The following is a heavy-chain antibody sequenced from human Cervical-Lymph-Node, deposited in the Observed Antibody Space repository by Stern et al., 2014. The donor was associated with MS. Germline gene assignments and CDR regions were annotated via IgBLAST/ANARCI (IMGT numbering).Heavy chain of an antibody. Sequence: QLVQSGAEVKKPGASVQVSCKPSGFTFTNYYIHWLRQAPGKRLEWMGRISPKNGDTNYAPKFQGRVTMTRDTSVSLVSLEVTRLRFDDTAIYYCAENMDVWGQGTTVTVSS. CDR3: AENMDV. CDR2: ISPKNGDT. CDR1: GFTFTNYY. V-gene: IGHV1-2*02. J-gene: IGHJ6*02.